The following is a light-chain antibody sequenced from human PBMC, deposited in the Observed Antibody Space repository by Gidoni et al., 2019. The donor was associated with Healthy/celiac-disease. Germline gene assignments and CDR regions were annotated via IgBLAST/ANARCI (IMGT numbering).Light chain of an antibody. V-gene: IGKV1-39*01. CDR2: AAT. CDR1: QSISSY. Sequence: DIQMTQSPSSLSASVGDRVTITCGASQSISSYLNWYQQKPGKAPKLLIYAATSLQSGVPSRFSGSGSGTDFTLTISSLQPEDFATYYCQQSYSTPYTFGQXTKLEIK. CDR3: QQSYSTPYT. J-gene: IGKJ2*01.